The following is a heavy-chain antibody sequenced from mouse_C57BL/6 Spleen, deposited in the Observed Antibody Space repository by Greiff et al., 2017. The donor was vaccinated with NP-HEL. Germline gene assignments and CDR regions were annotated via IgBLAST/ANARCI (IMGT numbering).Heavy chain of an antibody. J-gene: IGHJ3*01. CDR2: IHPNSGST. V-gene: IGHV1-64*01. D-gene: IGHD2-14*01. CDR3: ARGYGGFAY. CDR1: GYTFTSYW. Sequence: QVLLQQPGAELVKPGASVKLSCKASGYTFTSYWMHWVKQRPGQGLEWIGMIHPNSGSTNYNEKFKSKATLTVDKSSSTAYMQLSSLTSGDTAGYYCARGYGGFAYWGQGTLVTVSA.